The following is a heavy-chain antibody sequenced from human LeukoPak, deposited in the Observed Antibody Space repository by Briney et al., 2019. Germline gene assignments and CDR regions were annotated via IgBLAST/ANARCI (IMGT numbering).Heavy chain of an antibody. V-gene: IGHV4-59*01. CDR1: GGSISSYY. CDR2: IYYSGST. CDR3: ARGCGADCQRIFDY. Sequence: SETLSLSCTVSGGSISSYYWSWIRQPPGKGLEWIGYIYYSGSTNYNPSLKSRVTISVGTSKNQFSLKLSSVTAADTAVYYCARGCGADCQRIFDYWGQGTLVTVSS. D-gene: IGHD2-21*02. J-gene: IGHJ4*02.